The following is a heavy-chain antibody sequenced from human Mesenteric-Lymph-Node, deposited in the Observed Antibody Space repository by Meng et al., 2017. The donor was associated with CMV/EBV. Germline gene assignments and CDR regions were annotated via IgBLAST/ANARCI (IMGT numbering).Heavy chain of an antibody. Sequence: GGPLRLSCAASGFTFSSYSMNWVRQAPGKGLEWVAFIWYDGTNKDYADSVKGRFTLSRDNSKNTLYLEMDNLRAEDTAVYYCAKTGHQGVDGSHLIYDAFDIWGQGTLVTVSS. V-gene: IGHV3-30*02. CDR3: AKTGHQGVDGSHLIYDAFDI. D-gene: IGHD1-26*01. CDR1: GFTFSSYS. J-gene: IGHJ3*02. CDR2: IWYDGTNK.